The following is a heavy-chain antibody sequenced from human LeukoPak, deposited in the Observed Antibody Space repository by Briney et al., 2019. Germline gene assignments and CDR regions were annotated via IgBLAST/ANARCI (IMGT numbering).Heavy chain of an antibody. CDR1: GFTFSTYG. CDR2: ISTSSNYI. Sequence: GGSLRLSCAASGFTFSTYGMSWVRQAPGKGLEWVSSISTSSNYIYYADSAKGRFTISRDNARNSVYLEMNSLRAEDTAVYYCARDRSNVAATGGWFDPWGQGTLVTVSS. V-gene: IGHV3-21*06. CDR3: ARDRSNVAATGGWFDP. J-gene: IGHJ5*02. D-gene: IGHD6-13*01.